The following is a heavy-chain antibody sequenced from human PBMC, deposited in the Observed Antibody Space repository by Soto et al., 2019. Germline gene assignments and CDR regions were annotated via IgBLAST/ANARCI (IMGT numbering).Heavy chain of an antibody. Sequence: EVQLVQSGAEVKKPGESLRISWKGSGYSFTSYWISWVRQMPGKGLEWMGRIDPSDSYTKYSPSFQGHVTMSADKSISTAYLQWSSLKASDTAMYYCARLRYDYGDYLWFDPWGQGTLVTVSS. CDR3: ARLRYDYGDYLWFDP. CDR2: IDPSDSYT. D-gene: IGHD4-17*01. V-gene: IGHV5-10-1*03. CDR1: GYSFTSYW. J-gene: IGHJ5*02.